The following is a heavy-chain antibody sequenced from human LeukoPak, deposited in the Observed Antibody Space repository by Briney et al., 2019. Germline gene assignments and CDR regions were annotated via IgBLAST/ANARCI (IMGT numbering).Heavy chain of an antibody. V-gene: IGHV3-30-3*01. CDR1: GFTFSSYA. Sequence: PGRSLRLSCAASGFTFSSYAMHWVRQAPGKGLEWVAVISYDGSNKYYADSVKGRFTISRDNSKNTLYLQMNSLRAEDTAVYYCVREVEWYDYWGQGTLVTVSS. J-gene: IGHJ4*02. CDR3: VREVEWYDY. CDR2: ISYDGSNK. D-gene: IGHD3-3*01.